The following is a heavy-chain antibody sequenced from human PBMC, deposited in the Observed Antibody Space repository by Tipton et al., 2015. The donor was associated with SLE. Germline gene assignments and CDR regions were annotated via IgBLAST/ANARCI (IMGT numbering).Heavy chain of an antibody. V-gene: IGHV1-2*02. Sequence: QSGAEVKKPGASVKVSCKASGYTFTGYYMHWVRQAPGQRLEWMGWINPNSGGTNYAQKFQGRVTMTRDTSISTAYMELSRLGSDDTAVYYCARCLTGDGGAFDIWGQGTMVTVSS. D-gene: IGHD7-27*01. CDR2: INPNSGGT. CDR1: GYTFTGYY. J-gene: IGHJ3*02. CDR3: ARCLTGDGGAFDI.